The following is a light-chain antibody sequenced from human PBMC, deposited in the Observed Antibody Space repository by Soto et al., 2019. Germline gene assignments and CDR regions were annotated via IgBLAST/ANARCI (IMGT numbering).Light chain of an antibody. CDR2: LGS. J-gene: IGKJ4*01. V-gene: IGKV2-28*01. CDR3: MHTLQTPLT. Sequence: DIVMTQSPLSLPVTPGEPASISCRSSQSILHSDGYNYLDLYLQKQGQSPQLLIYLGSNRASGVPDRFSGSGSGTDFTLKISRVEAEYVGVYYCMHTLQTPLTFGGGTKVEI. CDR1: QSILHSDGYNY.